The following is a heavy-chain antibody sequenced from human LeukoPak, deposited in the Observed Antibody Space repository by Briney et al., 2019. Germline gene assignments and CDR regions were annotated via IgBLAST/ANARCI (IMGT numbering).Heavy chain of an antibody. J-gene: IGHJ4*02. CDR2: INPNGGGT. D-gene: IGHD3-22*01. V-gene: IGHV1-2*02. CDR3: GREYYDSSGPDY. CDR1: GYTFSSYG. Sequence: ASVKVSCKASGYTFSSYGISWVRQAPAQGLEWMGCINPNGGGTNYAQKFQGRVTMTRDTSIDTAYMELSRLRSDDTAVYYCGREYYDSSGPDYWGQGTLVTVSS.